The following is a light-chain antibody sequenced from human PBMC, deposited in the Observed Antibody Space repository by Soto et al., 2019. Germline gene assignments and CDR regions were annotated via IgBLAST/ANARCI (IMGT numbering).Light chain of an antibody. CDR3: CSYASSSPYV. CDR2: EVS. Sequence: QSALTQPASVSGSPGQSITISCTGTSSDVGSYNLVSWYQQHPGKAPKLMICEVSRRPSGVANRFSGSKSGNTASLTISGLQTEDEADYYCCSYASSSPYVFGTGTKVTVL. V-gene: IGLV2-23*02. J-gene: IGLJ1*01. CDR1: SSDVGSYNL.